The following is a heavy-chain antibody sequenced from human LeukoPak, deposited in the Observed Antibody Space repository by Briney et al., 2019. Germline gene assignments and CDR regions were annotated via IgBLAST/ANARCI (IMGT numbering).Heavy chain of an antibody. V-gene: IGHV3-43*01. J-gene: IGHJ6*03. D-gene: IGHD6-13*01. CDR2: ISWDGGST. CDR3: AKDGGSSWLHYYYYMDV. Sequence: GGSLRLSCAASGFTFDDYTMHWVRQAPGKGLEWVSLISWDGGSTYYADSVKGRFTISRDNSKNSLYLQMNSLRTEDTALYYCAKDGGSSWLHYYYYMDVWGKGTTVTVSS. CDR1: GFTFDDYT.